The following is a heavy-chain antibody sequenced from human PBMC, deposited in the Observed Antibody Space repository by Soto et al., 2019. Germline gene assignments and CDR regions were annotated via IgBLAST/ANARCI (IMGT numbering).Heavy chain of an antibody. CDR3: AREVAAVGTFEDAFDV. Sequence: SETLSLTCTVSGGSISSYYWNWIRRPPGKGLEWIGYISYSGSTNYSPSLKSRVTISIDTSKNQFSLKLNSVTAADTAVYYCAREVAAVGTFEDAFDVWGQGRMVTVS. CDR2: ISYSGST. V-gene: IGHV4-59*01. D-gene: IGHD6-13*01. CDR1: GGSISSYY. J-gene: IGHJ3*01.